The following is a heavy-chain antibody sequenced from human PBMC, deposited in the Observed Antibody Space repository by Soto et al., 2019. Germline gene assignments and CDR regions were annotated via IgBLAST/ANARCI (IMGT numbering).Heavy chain of an antibody. Sequence: SETLSLTCIVSGGSISNYYWSWIRQPPGKGLEWIGYIYYSGSTNYNPSLTSRVTISVDTSKNQFSLKLSSVTAADTAIYYCARLRPSGTSDYWGQGTLVTVSS. V-gene: IGHV4-59*08. D-gene: IGHD1-26*01. J-gene: IGHJ4*02. CDR3: ARLRPSGTSDY. CDR1: GGSISNYY. CDR2: IYYSGST.